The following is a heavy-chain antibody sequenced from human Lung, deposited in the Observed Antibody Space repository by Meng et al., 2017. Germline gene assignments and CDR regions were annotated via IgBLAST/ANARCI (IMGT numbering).Heavy chain of an antibody. CDR1: GGSISTSGYY. J-gene: IGHJ5*02. Sequence: QLQDAGPGLVTPSEALSLTCSVSGGSISTSGYYWGWIRQPQGKGLEWIGSIGHSGFTYYTPSLKSRVAVSLDTSKSQFSLMLTSVTAADTAVYYCVRSSAWVRTGFDPWGQGTLVTVSS. V-gene: IGHV4-39*01. CDR2: IGHSGFT. D-gene: IGHD6-19*01. CDR3: VRSSAWVRTGFDP.